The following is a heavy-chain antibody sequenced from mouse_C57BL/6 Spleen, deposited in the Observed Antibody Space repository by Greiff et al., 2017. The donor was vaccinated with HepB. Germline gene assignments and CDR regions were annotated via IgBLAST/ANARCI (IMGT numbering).Heavy chain of an antibody. J-gene: IGHJ3*01. CDR2: IDPETGGT. CDR1: GYTFTDYE. Sequence: VQLQQSGAELVRPGASVTLSCKASGYTFTDYEMHWVKQTPVHGLEWIGAIDPETGGTAYNQKFKGKAILTADKSSSTAYMELRSLTSEDSDVYYCTPTVPFAYWGQGTLVTVSA. CDR3: TPTVPFAY. D-gene: IGHD1-1*01. V-gene: IGHV1-15*01.